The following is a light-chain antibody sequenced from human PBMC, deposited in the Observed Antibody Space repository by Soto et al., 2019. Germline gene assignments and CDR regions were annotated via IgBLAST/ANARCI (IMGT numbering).Light chain of an antibody. Sequence: DIQMTQSPSTLSASVGDRVTITCRASQSISSWLAWYQQKPGKAPKLLIYDASSLESGVPSRFSGSGSGSEFTLTICSLLPVDFATYYCQQYNSYSPTWTFGQGTKV. CDR2: DAS. V-gene: IGKV1-5*01. CDR3: QQYNSYSPTWT. CDR1: QSISSW. J-gene: IGKJ1*01.